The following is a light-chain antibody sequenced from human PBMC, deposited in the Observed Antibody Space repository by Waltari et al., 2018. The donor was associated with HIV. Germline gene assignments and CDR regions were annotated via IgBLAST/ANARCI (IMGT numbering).Light chain of an antibody. J-gene: IGKJ2*01. CDR1: QSVSDY. V-gene: IGKV3-15*01. Sequence: EIVLTQSPAILSLSPGERATLSCRASQSVSDYLAWYQQKPGQAPRLLIYAASTRATGVPDRFSASGSGTDFTLTIRSLQSEDFAIYFCQQYHKRHETFGQGTKLEIK. CDR2: AAS. CDR3: QQYHKRHET.